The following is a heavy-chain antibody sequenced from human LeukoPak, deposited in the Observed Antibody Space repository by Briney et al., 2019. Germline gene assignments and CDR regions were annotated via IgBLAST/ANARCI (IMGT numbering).Heavy chain of an antibody. D-gene: IGHD3-10*01. J-gene: IGHJ4*02. CDR1: GFTFNIYA. CDR3: AKDGPQFADYCDY. CDR2: ISGSGGST. V-gene: IGHV3-23*01. Sequence: SGGSLRLSCAASGFTFNIYAMSWVRQAPGKGLEWVSAISGSGGSTYYADSVKGRFTISRDNSKNTLYLQMNSLRGEDTAVYYCAKDGPQFADYCDYWGQGTLVTVSS.